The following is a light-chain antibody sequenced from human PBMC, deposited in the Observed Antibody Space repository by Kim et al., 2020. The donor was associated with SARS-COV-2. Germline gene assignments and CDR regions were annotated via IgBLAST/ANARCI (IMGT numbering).Light chain of an antibody. V-gene: IGLV2-14*02. CDR1: TTDH. CDR2: DVY. Sequence: VSGDPGQSITISCTGTTTDHVSWYQQHPGKAPKLMIYDVYKWPSGVSHRFSGSKSDNTASLTISGLQADDEADYYCSSYTRSRTLLFGGGTKVTVL. J-gene: IGLJ2*01. CDR3: SSYTRSRTLL.